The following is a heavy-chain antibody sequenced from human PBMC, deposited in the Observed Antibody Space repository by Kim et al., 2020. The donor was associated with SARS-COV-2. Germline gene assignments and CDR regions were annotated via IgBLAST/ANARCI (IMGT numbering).Heavy chain of an antibody. CDR2: KHDGSDK. V-gene: IGHV3-7*03. J-gene: IGHJ4*02. Sequence: KHDGSDKYYVDSVNGRFTISRDNAKNSLYLQMNTLRAEDTAVYYCAGHMAYWGQGTLVTVSS. CDR3: AGHMAY.